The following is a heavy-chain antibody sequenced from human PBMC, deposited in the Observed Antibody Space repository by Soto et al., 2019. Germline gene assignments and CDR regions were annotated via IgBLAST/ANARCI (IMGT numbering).Heavy chain of an antibody. J-gene: IGHJ5*02. V-gene: IGHV3-30*18. CDR3: AKGGMIYGDYGDWFDP. D-gene: IGHD4-17*01. CDR2: ISYDGSNK. Sequence: QGQLVESGGGVVQPGRSLRLSCAASGFTFSNFGMHWVRQAPGKGLEWVAVISYDGSNKYYADSVKGRFTISRDNSKNTLYLQMNSLRAEDTAVYYCAKGGMIYGDYGDWFDPWGLGTLVTVSS. CDR1: GFTFSNFG.